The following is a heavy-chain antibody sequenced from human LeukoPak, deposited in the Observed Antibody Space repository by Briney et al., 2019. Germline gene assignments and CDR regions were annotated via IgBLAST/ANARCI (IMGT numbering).Heavy chain of an antibody. CDR1: GFTFSTYE. CDR2: INSSGSTI. V-gene: IGHV3-48*03. D-gene: IGHD5-18*01. CDR3: ARAGYSYAYKDYYYGMDV. J-gene: IGHJ6*02. Sequence: GGSLRLSCAASGFTFSTYEINWVRQAPGKGRDWDSYINSSGSTIYYADSVKGRFTISRDNAKNSLYLQMNSLRAEDTAVYYCARAGYSYAYKDYYYGMDVWGQGTTVTVSS.